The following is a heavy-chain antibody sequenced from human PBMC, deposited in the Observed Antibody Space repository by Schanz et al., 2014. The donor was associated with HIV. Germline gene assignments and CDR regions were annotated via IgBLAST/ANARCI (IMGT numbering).Heavy chain of an antibody. CDR3: AKDSTYDILAGYYKGGNWFDP. J-gene: IGHJ5*02. CDR2: IWYDGSNK. Sequence: QVHLVESGGGVAQPGRSLRLSCTASGFTFSSYGMHWVRQAPGKGLEWVAGIWYDGSNKYYADSVKGRFTISKDNSKNALYLQMNSLRAEDTAVYYCAKDSTYDILAGYYKGGNWFDPWGQGTLVTVSS. V-gene: IGHV3-30*18. CDR1: GFTFSSYG. D-gene: IGHD3-9*01.